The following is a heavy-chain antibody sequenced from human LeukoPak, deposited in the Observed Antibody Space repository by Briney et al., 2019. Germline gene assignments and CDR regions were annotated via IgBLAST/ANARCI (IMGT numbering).Heavy chain of an antibody. CDR2: INHSGST. V-gene: IGHV4-34*01. Sequence: SETLSLTCAVYGGSFSGHYWSWIRQPPGKGLEWIGEINHSGSTNYNPSLKSRVTISVDTSKNQFSLKLSSVTAADTAVYYCARGSRRDGYNSGCGMDVWGQGTTVTVSS. CDR1: GGSFSGHY. J-gene: IGHJ6*02. CDR3: ARGSRRDGYNSGCGMDV. D-gene: IGHD5-24*01.